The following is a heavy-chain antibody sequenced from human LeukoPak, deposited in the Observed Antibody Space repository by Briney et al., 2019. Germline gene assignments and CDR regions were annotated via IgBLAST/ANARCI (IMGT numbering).Heavy chain of an antibody. CDR2: IFHSGRT. V-gene: IGHV4-38-2*02. D-gene: IGHD2-21*01. Sequence: SSETLSLTCTVSGYSISSGYYWGWIRQPPGKGLEWIGSIFHSGRTYYNPYLKSRVTISVDTSKNQFALKLDSVTAADTAVYYCAREGDCGHRKCFSSPLGQWGPGTLVTVSS. CDR3: AREGDCGHRKCFSSPLGQ. CDR1: GYSISSGYY. J-gene: IGHJ4*02.